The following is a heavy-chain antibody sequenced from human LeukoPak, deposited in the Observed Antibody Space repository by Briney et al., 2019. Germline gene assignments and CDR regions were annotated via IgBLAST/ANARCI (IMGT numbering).Heavy chain of an antibody. Sequence: GGSLRLSCAASGFTLEEYGMSWVRHAPGKGVEGVSGINWNGGSTGYADSVKGRFTISGDNAKNSLYLQMNSLRAEDTALYYCARVVGATRVNDYWGQGTLVTVSS. V-gene: IGHV3-20*04. D-gene: IGHD1-26*01. CDR3: ARVVGATRVNDY. CDR1: GFTLEEYG. J-gene: IGHJ4*02. CDR2: INWNGGST.